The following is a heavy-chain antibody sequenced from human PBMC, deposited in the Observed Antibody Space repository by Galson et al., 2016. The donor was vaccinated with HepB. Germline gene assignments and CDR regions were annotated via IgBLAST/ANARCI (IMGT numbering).Heavy chain of an antibody. V-gene: IGHV3-30-3*01. D-gene: IGHD1-26*01. CDR1: GLTFSRFW. CDR3: AREWELGGYFDY. CDR2: LSHDGVTK. Sequence: SVRLSCAASGLTFSRFWMTWVRQAPGKGLEWVAVLSHDGVTKFYADSVRARFTISRDKSKTTVYLQMDGLSAEDTAVYYCAREWELGGYFDYWGQGTLVTVSS. J-gene: IGHJ4*02.